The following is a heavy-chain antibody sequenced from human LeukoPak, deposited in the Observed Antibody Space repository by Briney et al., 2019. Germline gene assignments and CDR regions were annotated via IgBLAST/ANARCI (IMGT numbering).Heavy chain of an antibody. CDR2: IYYSGST. CDR1: GGSISSYY. CDR3: ARDSSGWSYYYYYMDV. Sequence: SETLSFTCTVSGGSISSYYWSWIRQPPGKGLEWIGYIYYSGSTNYNPSLKSRVTISVDTSKNQFSLKLSSVTAADTAVYYCARDSSGWSYYYYYMDVWGKGTTVTISS. J-gene: IGHJ6*03. V-gene: IGHV4-59*12. D-gene: IGHD6-19*01.